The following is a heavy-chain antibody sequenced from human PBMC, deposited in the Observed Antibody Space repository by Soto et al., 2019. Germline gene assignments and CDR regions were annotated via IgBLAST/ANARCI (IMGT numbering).Heavy chain of an antibody. J-gene: IGHJ6*04. Sequence: ASVKVSCKASGYTFTSYDISWVRQATGQGLEWMGWMNPNSGNTGYAQKFQGRVTMTRNTSISTAYMELSSLRSEDTAVYYCARGKYYDILTGYLLPDVWGKGTTVTVSS. D-gene: IGHD3-9*01. CDR2: MNPNSGNT. CDR1: GYTFTSYD. CDR3: ARGKYYDILTGYLLPDV. V-gene: IGHV1-8*01.